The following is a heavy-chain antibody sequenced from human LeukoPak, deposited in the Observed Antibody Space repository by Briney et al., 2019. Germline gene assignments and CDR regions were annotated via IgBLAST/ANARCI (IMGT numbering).Heavy chain of an antibody. CDR2: IIPIFGTA. CDR1: GGTFSSYA. Sequence: VASVKVSCKASGGTFSSYAINWVRQAPGQGLEWMGGIIPIFGTANYAQKFQGRVTITADKSTSTAYMELSSLRSEDTAVYYCARDFPVVVAATPYNWFDPWGQGTLVTVSS. V-gene: IGHV1-69*06. CDR3: ARDFPVVVAATPYNWFDP. J-gene: IGHJ5*02. D-gene: IGHD2-15*01.